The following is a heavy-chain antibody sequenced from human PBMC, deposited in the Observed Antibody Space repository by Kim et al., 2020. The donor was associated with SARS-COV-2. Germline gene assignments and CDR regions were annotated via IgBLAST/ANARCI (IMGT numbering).Heavy chain of an antibody. Sequence: KFQGGVTMTRDTSTSTVYMELSSLRSEDTAVYYCARESDYGGNSPFAFDIWGQGTMVTVSS. D-gene: IGHD4-17*01. CDR3: ARESDYGGNSPFAFDI. V-gene: IGHV1-46*01. J-gene: IGHJ3*02.